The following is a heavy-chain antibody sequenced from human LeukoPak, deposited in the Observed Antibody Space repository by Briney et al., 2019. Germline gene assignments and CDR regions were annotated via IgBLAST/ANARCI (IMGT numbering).Heavy chain of an antibody. CDR2: INPSGGST. CDR3: ARARRAYSGYDSSGDY. Sequence: ASVKVSCKASGYTFTSYYMHWVRQAPGQGLEWMGIINPSGGSTSYAQKFQGRVTMTRDMSTSTVYMELSSLRSEDTAVYYCARARRAYSGYDSSGDYWGQGTLVTVSS. D-gene: IGHD5-12*01. V-gene: IGHV1-46*01. CDR1: GYTFTSYY. J-gene: IGHJ4*02.